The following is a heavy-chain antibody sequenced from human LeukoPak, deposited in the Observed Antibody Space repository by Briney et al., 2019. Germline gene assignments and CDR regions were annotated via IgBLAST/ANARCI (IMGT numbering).Heavy chain of an antibody. D-gene: IGHD3-10*01. Sequence: SETLSLTCTVSGGSISSYYWSWIRQPPGKGLEWLGYIYYSGSTNYNPSLKSRVTISVDTSKNQFSLKLSSVTAADTAVYYCARPLIYYGSGSYNYWGQGTLVTVSS. J-gene: IGHJ4*02. CDR2: IYYSGST. CDR1: GGSISSYY. V-gene: IGHV4-59*12. CDR3: ARPLIYYGSGSYNY.